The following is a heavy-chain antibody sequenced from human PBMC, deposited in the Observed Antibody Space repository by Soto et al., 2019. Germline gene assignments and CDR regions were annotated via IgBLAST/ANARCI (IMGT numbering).Heavy chain of an antibody. D-gene: IGHD6-19*01. CDR3: ARRPFIYSSGWYRSNTRGDYGMDV. CDR1: GHSFTSSS. J-gene: IGHJ6*02. Sequence: VESMNSSYNPSGHSFTSSSIAWVLQIPGEAAAGTATLYPGDSDTRYSPSFQGQVTISADKSISTAYLQWSRLKASDTAMYYCARRPFIYSSGWYRSNTRGDYGMDVWGQGTPVTGSS. V-gene: IGHV5-51*01. CDR2: LYPGDSDT.